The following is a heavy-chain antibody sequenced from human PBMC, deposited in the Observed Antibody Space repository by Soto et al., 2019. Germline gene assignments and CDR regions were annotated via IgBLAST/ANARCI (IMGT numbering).Heavy chain of an antibody. CDR1: GYTFTSYG. CDR2: ISAYNGNT. J-gene: IGHJ5*02. V-gene: IGHV1-18*01. D-gene: IGHD2-2*01. CDR3: ARKGQLLFGSSWFDP. Sequence: AASVKVSCKASGYTFTSYGISWVRQAPGQGLEWMGWISAYNGNTNYAQKLQGRVTMTTDTSTSTAYMELRSLRSDDTAVYYCARKGQLLFGSSWFDPWGQGTLVTVSS.